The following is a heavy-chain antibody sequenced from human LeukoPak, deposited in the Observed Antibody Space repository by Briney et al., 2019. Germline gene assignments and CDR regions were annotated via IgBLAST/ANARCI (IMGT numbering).Heavy chain of an antibody. Sequence: GGSLRLSCAASGFTFSSYSMNWVRQAPGKGLEWVSSISSSSSYIYYADSVKGRFTISRDNAKNSLYLQMNSLRAEDTAVYYCARKCVSGWGFDYWGQGTLVIVSS. J-gene: IGHJ4*02. CDR2: ISSSSSYI. CDR3: ARKCVSGWGFDY. V-gene: IGHV3-21*01. D-gene: IGHD6-19*01. CDR1: GFTFSSYS.